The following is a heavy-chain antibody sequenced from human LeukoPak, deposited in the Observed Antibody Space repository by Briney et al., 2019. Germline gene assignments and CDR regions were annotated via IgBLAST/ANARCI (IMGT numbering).Heavy chain of an antibody. CDR2: IIPLFGTP. D-gene: IGHD3-22*01. CDR1: GGTFSSYI. Sequence: SVKVSCKASGGTFSSYIISWVRQAPGQGLEWMGGIIPLFGTPDYAQKFQDRLTITADKSTSTAYMELSSLRAEDTAVYYCARDPLYYYDSSVPDAFDIWGQGTMVTVSS. J-gene: IGHJ3*02. V-gene: IGHV1-69*06. CDR3: ARDPLYYYDSSVPDAFDI.